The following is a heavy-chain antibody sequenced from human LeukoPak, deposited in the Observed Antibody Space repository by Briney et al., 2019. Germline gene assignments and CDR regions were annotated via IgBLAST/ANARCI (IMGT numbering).Heavy chain of an antibody. CDR3: ARRAVGELVEGEDYFDY. CDR2: IIPILGIA. Sequence: SVKVSCKASGGTFSSYAISWVRQAPGQGLEWMGRIIPILGIANYAQKFQGRVTITADKSTSTAYMELSSLRSEDTAVYYCARRAVGELVEGEDYFDYWGQGTLVTVSS. CDR1: GGTFSSYA. V-gene: IGHV1-69*04. D-gene: IGHD2-2*01. J-gene: IGHJ4*02.